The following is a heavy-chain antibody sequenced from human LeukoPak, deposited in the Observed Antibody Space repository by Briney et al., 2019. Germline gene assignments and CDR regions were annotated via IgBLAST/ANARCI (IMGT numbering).Heavy chain of an antibody. CDR3: ARPTAGGYFDY. D-gene: IGHD6-13*01. Sequence: SQTLSLTCTVSGGSISNYYWSWIRQPPGKGLEWIGHIYYSGSTNYNPPLKSRVTISVDTSKNQFSLKLSSMTAADTAVYYCARPTAGGYFDYWGQGTLVTVSS. J-gene: IGHJ4*02. V-gene: IGHV4-59*01. CDR2: IYYSGST. CDR1: GGSISNYY.